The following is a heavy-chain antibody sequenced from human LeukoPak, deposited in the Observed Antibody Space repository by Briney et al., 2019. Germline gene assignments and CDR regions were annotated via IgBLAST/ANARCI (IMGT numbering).Heavy chain of an antibody. Sequence: DPSQTLSLTCTVSGGSISSGEYYWSWIRQPPGKGLEWIGEINHSGSTNYNPSLKSRVTISVDTSKNQFSLKLSSVTAADTAVYYCAREGGSYRPLDYSGQGTLVTVSS. CDR2: INHSGST. CDR3: AREGGSYRPLDY. V-gene: IGHV4-30-4*08. CDR1: GGSISSGEYY. J-gene: IGHJ4*02. D-gene: IGHD3-16*02.